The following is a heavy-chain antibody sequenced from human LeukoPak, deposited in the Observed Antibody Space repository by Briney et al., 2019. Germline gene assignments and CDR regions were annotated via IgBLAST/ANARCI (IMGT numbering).Heavy chain of an antibody. J-gene: IGHJ4*02. D-gene: IGHD3-10*01. V-gene: IGHV4-34*01. CDR3: ARGEVTMIRGVRYYLDY. Sequence: SDTLSLTCALYGGSFSDYYWSWLRQPPGKGLEWFGEINHSGSTNYNPSLKSRVTIPVDTSKNQFSLRLSSVTAADTAVYYCARGEVTMIRGVRYYLDYWGQGTLVTVSS. CDR2: INHSGST. CDR1: GGSFSDYY.